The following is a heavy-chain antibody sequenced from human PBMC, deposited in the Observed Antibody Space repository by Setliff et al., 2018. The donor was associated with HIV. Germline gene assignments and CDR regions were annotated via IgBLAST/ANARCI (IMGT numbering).Heavy chain of an antibody. CDR1: GYSFSSYW. Sequence: GESLKITCKGSGYSFSSYWIGWVRQMPGKGLEFMGLLYPADSNIRYSPSFQGQVTISVDKSTNTAFLQWTSLRASDTAMYYCTRLWHENWGGVDYWGQGTLVTVSS. V-gene: IGHV5-51*01. CDR3: TRLWHENWGGVDY. CDR2: LYPADSNI. D-gene: IGHD3-16*01. J-gene: IGHJ4*02.